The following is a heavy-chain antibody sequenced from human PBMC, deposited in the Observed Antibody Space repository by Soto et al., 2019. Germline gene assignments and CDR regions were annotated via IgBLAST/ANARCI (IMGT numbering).Heavy chain of an antibody. V-gene: IGHV1-2*04. CDR2: INPNSGGT. J-gene: IGHJ6*02. D-gene: IGHD6-6*01. CDR1: GYTFTGYY. CDR3: ARVPYCSSTAGYYYYGMDV. Sequence: ASVKVSCKASGYTFTGYYMHWVRQAPGQGLEWMGWINPNSGGTNYAQKFQGWVTMTRDTSISTAYMELSRLRSDDTAVYYCARVPYCSSTAGYYYYGMDVWGQGTTVTVSS.